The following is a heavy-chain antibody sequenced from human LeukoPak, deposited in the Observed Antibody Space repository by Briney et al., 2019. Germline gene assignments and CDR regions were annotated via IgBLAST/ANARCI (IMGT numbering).Heavy chain of an antibody. CDR1: GFTFSTYA. V-gene: IGHV3-23*01. CDR3: AKAAGYSYGYFDY. Sequence: PGGSLRLSCAASGFTFSTYAMSWVRQAPGRGLEWVSGISGSGGSTYYADSVKGRFTISRDNSKNTLYLQMNSLRAEDTAVYYCAKAAGYSYGYFDYWGQGTLVTVSS. J-gene: IGHJ4*02. D-gene: IGHD5-18*01. CDR2: ISGSGGST.